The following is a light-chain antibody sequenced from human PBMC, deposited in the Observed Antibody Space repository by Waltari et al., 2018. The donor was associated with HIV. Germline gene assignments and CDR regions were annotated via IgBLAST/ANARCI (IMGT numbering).Light chain of an antibody. CDR1: SSDVGYYNL. Sequence: QSALTQPASVSGSPGQSITISCTGTSSDVGYYNLVSWYQLYPGKAPKVMIYEDNKRPSGVSNRFSGSKSGNTASRTISGLQAEDEADYFCCSYAGSNTWFFGGGTKLTVL. CDR2: EDN. V-gene: IGLV2-23*01. CDR3: CSYAGSNTWF. J-gene: IGLJ2*01.